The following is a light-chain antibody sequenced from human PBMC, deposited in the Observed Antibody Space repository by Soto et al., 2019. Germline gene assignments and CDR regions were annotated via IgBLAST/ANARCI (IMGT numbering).Light chain of an antibody. V-gene: IGKV3-20*01. CDR1: QRFSSSY. J-gene: IGKJ4*01. Sequence: EIVLTQSPGTLSLSPGERATLSCRASQRFSSSYLAWYQQKPGQATWLLIYGSSSMATGIPDRFSGSGSGTDFTLTISRREPEDFAVYFCQQYGSSPPVTFGGGTKVEIK. CDR3: QQYGSSPPVT. CDR2: GSS.